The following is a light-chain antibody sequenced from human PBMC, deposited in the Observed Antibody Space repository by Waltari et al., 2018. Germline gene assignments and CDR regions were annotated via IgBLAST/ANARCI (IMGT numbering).Light chain of an antibody. J-gene: IGKJ1*01. Sequence: DIVMTQSPDSLAVSLGDRATINCKSSQNVFYNYNNRYFLAWYQQKAGQPPNLLFYWASTRESGVPDRFSGSGSGANFSLTISNLQAEDVAVYYCQQYYNTPRTFGQGTKVEIK. CDR3: QQYYNTPRT. CDR1: QNVFYNYNNRYF. V-gene: IGKV4-1*01. CDR2: WAS.